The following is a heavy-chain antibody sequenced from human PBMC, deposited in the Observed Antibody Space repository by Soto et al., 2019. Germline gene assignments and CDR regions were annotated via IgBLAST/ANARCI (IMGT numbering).Heavy chain of an antibody. CDR1: GGSISSGDYY. V-gene: IGHV4-30-4*01. J-gene: IGHJ4*02. D-gene: IGHD3-10*01. CDR3: ARGPGTMAKIDY. Sequence: SETLSLTCTVSGGSISSGDYYWSWIRQPPGRGLEWIGYIYYSGSTYYNPSLKSRVTISVDTSKNQFSLKLSSVTAADTAVYYCARGPGTMAKIDYWGQGTLVTVSS. CDR2: IYYSGST.